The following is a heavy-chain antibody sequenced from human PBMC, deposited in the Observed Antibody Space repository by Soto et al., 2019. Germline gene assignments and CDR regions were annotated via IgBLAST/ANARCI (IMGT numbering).Heavy chain of an antibody. D-gene: IGHD6-19*01. CDR3: ARSRGSGWHLYYFGY. Sequence: QVQLVESGGGVVQPGRSLRLSCAASGFTFSSYGMHWVRQAPGKGLEWVAVIWYDGSNKYYADSVKGRFTISRDNSKNTLYLQMNSLRAEDTAVYYCARSRGSGWHLYYFGYWGQGTLVTVSS. V-gene: IGHV3-33*01. CDR2: IWYDGSNK. J-gene: IGHJ4*02. CDR1: GFTFSSYG.